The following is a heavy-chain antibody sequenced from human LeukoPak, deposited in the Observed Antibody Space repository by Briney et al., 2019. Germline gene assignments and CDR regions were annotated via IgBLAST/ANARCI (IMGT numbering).Heavy chain of an antibody. D-gene: IGHD3-10*01. V-gene: IGHV3-74*01. CDR3: ARAQLWFGEGFDP. CDR1: GFTFSSYW. CDR2: INSDGSST. Sequence: GGSLRLSCAASGFTFSSYWMHWVRQAPGKGLVWVSRINSDGSSTSYADSVKGRFTISRDNAKNTLYLQMNSLRAEDTAVYYCARAQLWFGEGFDPWGQGTLVTVSS. J-gene: IGHJ5*02.